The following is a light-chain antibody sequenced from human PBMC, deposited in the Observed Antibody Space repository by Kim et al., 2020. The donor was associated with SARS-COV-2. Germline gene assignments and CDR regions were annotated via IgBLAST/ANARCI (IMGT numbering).Light chain of an antibody. CDR2: DVS. Sequence: QSALTQPRSVSGSPGQSVAISCTGTSGDVGGYNYVSWYQQHPGKAPKLMIYDVSKRPSRVPDRFSGSKSGNTASLTISGLQAEDEADYYCCSYVGSYSYVFGTGTKVTVL. V-gene: IGLV2-11*01. CDR3: CSYVGSYSYV. CDR1: SGDVGGYNY. J-gene: IGLJ1*01.